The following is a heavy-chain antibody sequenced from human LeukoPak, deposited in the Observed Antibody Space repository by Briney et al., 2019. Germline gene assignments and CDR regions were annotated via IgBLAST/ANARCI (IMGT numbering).Heavy chain of an antibody. CDR1: GFTLNNYA. D-gene: IGHD1-26*01. Sequence: GGSLRLSCAASGFTLNNYAMSWARQAPGKGLEWVSIINNSGGSTYYADSVKGRFTISRDLSKNTLYLQMNSLRAEDTALYYCARKYSGTNPFDYWGQGTLVTVSS. V-gene: IGHV3-23*01. J-gene: IGHJ4*02. CDR3: ARKYSGTNPFDY. CDR2: INNSGGST.